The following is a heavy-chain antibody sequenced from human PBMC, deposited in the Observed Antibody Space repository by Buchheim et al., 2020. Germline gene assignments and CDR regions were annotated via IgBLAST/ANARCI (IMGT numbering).Heavy chain of an antibody. Sequence: QVQLVESGGGVVQPGRSLRLSCAASGFTFSSYGMHWVRQAPGKGLEWVAVISYDGSNKYYADSVKGRFTISRDNSKNTLYLQMNSLRAEDTAVYYCAKDPSDRAFDWLPYYYYYYGMDVWGQGTT. CDR1: GFTFSSYG. CDR2: ISYDGSNK. D-gene: IGHD3-9*01. J-gene: IGHJ6*02. CDR3: AKDPSDRAFDWLPYYYYYYGMDV. V-gene: IGHV3-30*18.